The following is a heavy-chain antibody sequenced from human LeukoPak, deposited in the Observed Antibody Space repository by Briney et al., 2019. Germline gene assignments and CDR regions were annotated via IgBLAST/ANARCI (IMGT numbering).Heavy chain of an antibody. Sequence: SETLSLTCTVSGGSISSYYWSWIRQPAGKGLEWIGRIYTSGSTNYNPSLKSRVTMSVDTSKNQFSLKLSSVTAADTAVYYCAIPLSIAARRSPDYWGQGTLVTVSS. CDR2: IYTSGST. J-gene: IGHJ4*02. CDR1: GGSISSYY. CDR3: AIPLSIAARRSPDY. V-gene: IGHV4-4*07. D-gene: IGHD6-6*01.